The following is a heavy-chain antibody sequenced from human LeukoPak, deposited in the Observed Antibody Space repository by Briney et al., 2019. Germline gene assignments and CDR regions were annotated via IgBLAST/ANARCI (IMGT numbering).Heavy chain of an antibody. V-gene: IGHV4-59*01. J-gene: IGHJ6*03. D-gene: IGHD3-16*01. CDR3: ARGVVGVHYYYYYMDV. CDR2: IYYSGST. Sequence: PSQTQSLTCTVACPSISSYYWSWTRQPPGKGLEWLGYIYYSGSTNYHPSLKSRFPTSVDTSKKQFSLKLSCVTAADTAVYYCARGVVGVHYYYYYMDVWGKGTTVTVSS. CDR1: CPSISSYY.